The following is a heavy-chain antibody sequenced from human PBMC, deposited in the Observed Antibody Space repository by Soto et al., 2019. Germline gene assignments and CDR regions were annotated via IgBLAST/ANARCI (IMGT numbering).Heavy chain of an antibody. CDR2: TYDSGST. CDR1: GGSISGGGYY. J-gene: IGHJ2*01. V-gene: IGHV4-30-4*01. CDR3: AREIIPLTTDWYVDL. D-gene: IGHD4-17*01. Sequence: QVQLQESGPGLVKPSETLSLTCTVSGGSISGGGYYWSWIRQPPGNGLEWIGYTYDSGSTYYNPSLMSRISISIDTYKNPFSLRLTSVTAADTAVYYCAREIIPLTTDWYVDLWGRGTLVTVSS.